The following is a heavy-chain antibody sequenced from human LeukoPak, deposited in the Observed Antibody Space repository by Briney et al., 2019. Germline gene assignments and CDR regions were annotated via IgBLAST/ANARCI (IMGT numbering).Heavy chain of an antibody. J-gene: IGHJ2*01. CDR1: GGSISNYF. V-gene: IGHV4-59*01. CDR3: ARGQWLVLGYWYFDL. D-gene: IGHD6-19*01. CDR2: IYYSGST. Sequence: PSETLSLTCTVSGGSISNYFWSWIRQPPGAGLEWIGYIYYSGSTDYNPSLKSRVTISVDTSKNQFSLRLSSVTAADTAVYYCARGQWLVLGYWYFDLWGRGTLVTVSS.